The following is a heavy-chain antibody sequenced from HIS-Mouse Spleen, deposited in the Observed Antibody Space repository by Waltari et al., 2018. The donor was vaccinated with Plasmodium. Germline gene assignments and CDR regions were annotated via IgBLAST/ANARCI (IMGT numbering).Heavy chain of an antibody. CDR3: ASSWYWYFDL. J-gene: IGHJ2*01. D-gene: IGHD6-13*01. CDR2: IKQDGSEK. V-gene: IGHV3-7*01. CDR1: GFPFSSYW. Sequence: EVQLVESGGGLVRHGWSLSLSCAASGFPFSSYWRRWVRQAPGKGLEWVANIKQDGSEKYYVDSVKGRFTISRDNAKNSLYLQMNSLRAEDTAVYYCASSWYWYFDLWGRGTLVTVSS.